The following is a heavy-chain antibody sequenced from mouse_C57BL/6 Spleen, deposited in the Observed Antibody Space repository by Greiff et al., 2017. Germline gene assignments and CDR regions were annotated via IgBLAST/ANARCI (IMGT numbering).Heavy chain of an antibody. CDR3: ARNYGSSPRWYFDV. Sequence: EVQLQQSGPELVKPGASVKISCKASGYSFTDYNMNWVKQSNGKSLEWIGVINPNYGTTSYNQKFQGKDTLTVDQSSSTAYMQLKSLTSEDSAVYCCARNYGSSPRWYFDVWGTGTTVTVSS. CDR2: INPNYGTT. J-gene: IGHJ1*03. V-gene: IGHV1-39*01. CDR1: GYSFTDYN. D-gene: IGHD1-1*01.